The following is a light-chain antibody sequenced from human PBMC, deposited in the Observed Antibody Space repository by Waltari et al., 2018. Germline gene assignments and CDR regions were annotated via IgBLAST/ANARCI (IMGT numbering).Light chain of an antibody. CDR2: KAS. Sequence: DIQMPQPPSTLSASVGDTVTITCRASQGIGIWLAWYQQHPGRAPKLLIYKASILQTGVPSRFSGSGSGTEFTLTIANLQPGDFATYFCHQCNTYSTFGQGTKVEIK. V-gene: IGKV1-5*03. CDR1: QGIGIW. CDR3: HQCNTYST. J-gene: IGKJ1*01.